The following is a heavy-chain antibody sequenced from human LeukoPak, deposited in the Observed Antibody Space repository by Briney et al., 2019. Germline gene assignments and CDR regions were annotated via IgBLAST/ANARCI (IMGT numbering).Heavy chain of an antibody. J-gene: IGHJ2*01. V-gene: IGHV4-39*01. CDR1: GGSISSSSYY. D-gene: IGHD6-13*01. CDR3: ARIGQQQQLVRRPWYFDL. Sequence: SETLSLTCTVSGGSISSSSYYWGWIRQPPGKGLEWIGSIYYSGSTYYNPSLKSRVTISVDTSKNQFSLKLSSVTAADTAVYYCARIGQQQQLVRRPWYFDLWGRGTLVTVSS. CDR2: IYYSGST.